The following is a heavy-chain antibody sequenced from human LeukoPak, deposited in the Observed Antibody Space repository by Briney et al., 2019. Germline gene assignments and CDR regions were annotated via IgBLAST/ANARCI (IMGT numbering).Heavy chain of an antibody. J-gene: IGHJ4*02. V-gene: IGHV3-23*01. D-gene: IGHD2-2*02. CDR2: ISGTGGNT. CDR1: GFTFSDYA. CDR3: AKQGAYTTPDHSDY. Sequence: GGSLRLSCAASGFTFSDYAMSWVRQAPGKGLEWVSTISGTGGNTYYADSVKGRFTISKNISQSTLYLQMNSLRADDTAVYYCAKQGAYTTPDHSDYWGQGTLVTVSS.